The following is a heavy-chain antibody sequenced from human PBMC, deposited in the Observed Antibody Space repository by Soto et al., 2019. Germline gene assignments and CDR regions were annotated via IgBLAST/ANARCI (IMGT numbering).Heavy chain of an antibody. CDR2: ISYDGSNK. CDR1: GFTFSSYA. J-gene: IGHJ6*02. V-gene: IGHV3-30-3*01. CDR3: ARTKATKLVDGMDV. Sequence: PGGSLRLSCAASGFTFSSYAMHWVRQAPGKGLEWVAVISYDGSNKYYADSVKGRFTISRDNSKNTLYLQMNSLRAEDTAVYYCARTKATKLVDGMDVWGQGTTVTVSS. D-gene: IGHD5-12*01.